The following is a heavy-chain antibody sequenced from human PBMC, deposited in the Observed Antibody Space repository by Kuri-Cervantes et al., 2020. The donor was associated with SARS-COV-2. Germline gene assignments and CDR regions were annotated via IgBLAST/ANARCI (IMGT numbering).Heavy chain of an antibody. CDR1: GFTFSNAW. D-gene: IGHD5-18*01. Sequence: GGSLRLSCAASGFTFSNAWMSWVRQAPGKGLEWVGRIKSKTDGGTTDYAAPVKGRFTISRDDSKNTAYLQMNSLKTEDTAVYYCTARPAMREYYYYYYGMDVWGQGTTVTVSS. CDR2: IKSKTDGGTT. J-gene: IGHJ6*02. CDR3: TARPAMREYYYYYYGMDV. V-gene: IGHV3-15*01.